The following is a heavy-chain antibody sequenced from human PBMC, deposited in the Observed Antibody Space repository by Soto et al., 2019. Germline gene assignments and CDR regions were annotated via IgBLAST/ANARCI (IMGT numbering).Heavy chain of an antibody. Sequence: GGSLRLSCAASGFTFSSYAMHWVRQAPGKGLEWVAVISYDGSNKYYADSVKGRFTISRDNSKNTLYLQMNSLRAEDTAVYYCARDRGAVYCSGGSCYPDYYYYGMDVWGQGTTVTVSS. V-gene: IGHV3-30-3*01. CDR1: GFTFSSYA. CDR3: ARDRGAVYCSGGSCYPDYYYYGMDV. D-gene: IGHD2-15*01. J-gene: IGHJ6*02. CDR2: ISYDGSNK.